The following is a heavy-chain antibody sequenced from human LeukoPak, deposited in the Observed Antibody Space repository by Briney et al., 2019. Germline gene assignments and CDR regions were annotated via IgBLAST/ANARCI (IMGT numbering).Heavy chain of an antibody. CDR3: AREGDSYGLTYYDY. J-gene: IGHJ4*02. D-gene: IGHD5-18*01. V-gene: IGHV1-69*05. CDR1: GGTFSSYA. CDR2: IIPIFGTA. Sequence: ASVKVSCKASGGTFSSYAISWVRQAPGQGLEWMGRIIPIFGTANYAQKFQGRVTITTDESTSTAYMELSSLRPEDTAVYYCAREGDSYGLTYYDYWGQGTLVTVSS.